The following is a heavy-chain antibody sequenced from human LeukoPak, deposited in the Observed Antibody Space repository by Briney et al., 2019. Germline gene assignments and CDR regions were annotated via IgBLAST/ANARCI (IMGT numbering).Heavy chain of an antibody. D-gene: IGHD6-19*01. Sequence: GGSLRLSCAASGFTFSTYAMSWVRQAPGKGLEWVSSITGTSGNIYSADSVRGRFSISRDNSKNMLYLQMNSLRAEDTAVYYCAKGTAVADIYFDYCGQGTLVTVSS. J-gene: IGHJ4*02. V-gene: IGHV3-23*01. CDR3: AKGTAVADIYFDY. CDR2: ITGTSGNI. CDR1: GFTFSTYA.